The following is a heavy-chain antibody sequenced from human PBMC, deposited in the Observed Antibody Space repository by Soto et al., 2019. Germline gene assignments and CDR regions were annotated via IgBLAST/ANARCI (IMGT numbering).Heavy chain of an antibody. Sequence: PSETLSLTCTVSGGSISSYYWGWIRQPPGKGLEWIGYIYYSGGTNYNPSLKSRVTISVDSSKNHFSLKLSSVTAADTAVYYCARRYGGNLDYWGQVTLVTVSS. CDR1: GGSISSYY. D-gene: IGHD1-26*01. CDR3: ARRYGGNLDY. J-gene: IGHJ4*02. CDR2: IYYSGGT. V-gene: IGHV4-59*08.